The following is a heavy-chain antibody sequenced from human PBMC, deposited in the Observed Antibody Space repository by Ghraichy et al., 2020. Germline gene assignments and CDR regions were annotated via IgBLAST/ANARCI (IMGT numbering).Heavy chain of an antibody. CDR2: IYYSGST. Sequence: SETLSLTCSVSGGPISSGGFYGSWIRQQPGKGLEWIGYIYYSGSTYYNPSLKSRVTISADTSKNQFSLKLTSVTAADTAVYFCASSGYSRTFDSWGHGMLVTGSS. J-gene: IGHJ5*01. CDR1: GGPISSGGFY. CDR3: ASSGYSRTFDS. V-gene: IGHV4-31*03. D-gene: IGHD6-13*01.